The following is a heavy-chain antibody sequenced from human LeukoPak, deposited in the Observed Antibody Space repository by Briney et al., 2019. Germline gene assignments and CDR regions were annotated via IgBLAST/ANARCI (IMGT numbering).Heavy chain of an antibody. CDR1: GGSVSSGSYY. J-gene: IGHJ4*02. CDR2: IYYSGST. V-gene: IGHV4-61*01. D-gene: IGHD3-16*01. CDR3: ARGRLKAYYFDY. Sequence: PSETLSLTCTVSGGSVSSGSYYWSWIRQPPGKGLEWIGYIYYSGSTNYNPSLKSRVTISVDTSKNQFSLKLSSVTAADTAVYYCARGRLKAYYFDYWGQGTLVTVPS.